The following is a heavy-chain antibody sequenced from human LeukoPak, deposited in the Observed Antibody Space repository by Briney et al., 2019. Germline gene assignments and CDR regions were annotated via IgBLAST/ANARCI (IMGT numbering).Heavy chain of an antibody. J-gene: IGHJ4*02. CDR3: ARAPIAARPSPFDY. V-gene: IGHV1-2*02. CDR2: INPNSGDT. D-gene: IGHD6-6*01. Sequence: ASVKVSSTASGYTFIVYYMYWVRQAPGQGLEWMGWINPNSGDTNYAQNFQGRVTMTRDTSISTAYMELSRLRSDDTAVYYCARAPIAARPSPFDYWGQGTLVTVSS. CDR1: GYTFIVYY.